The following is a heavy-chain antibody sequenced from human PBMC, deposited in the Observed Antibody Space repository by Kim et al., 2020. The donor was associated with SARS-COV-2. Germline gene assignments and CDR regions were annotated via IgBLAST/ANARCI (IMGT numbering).Heavy chain of an antibody. Sequence: GGSLRLSCAASGFTFDDYAMHWVRQAPGKGLEWVSGISWNSGSIGYADSVKGRFTISRDNAKNSLYLQMNSLRAEDTALYYCAKDLGVAVAGMWYYGMDVWAQGTTVTVSS. V-gene: IGHV3-9*01. J-gene: IGHJ6*02. CDR1: GFTFDDYA. CDR3: AKDLGVAVAGMWYYGMDV. D-gene: IGHD6-19*01. CDR2: ISWNSGSI.